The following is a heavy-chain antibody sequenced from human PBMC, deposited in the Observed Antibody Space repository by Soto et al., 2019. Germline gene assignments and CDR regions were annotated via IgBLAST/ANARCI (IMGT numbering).Heavy chain of an antibody. D-gene: IGHD3-9*01. CDR3: ARGRNYDILTGYLLPDY. J-gene: IGHJ4*02. CDR1: GGTFSSYA. Sequence: VASVKVSCKASGGTFSSYAISWVRQAPGQGLEWMGGIIPIFGTANYAQKFQGRVTITADKSTSTAYMELSSLRSEDTAVYYCARGRNYDILTGYLLPDYWGQGTLVTVSS. CDR2: IIPIFGTA. V-gene: IGHV1-69*06.